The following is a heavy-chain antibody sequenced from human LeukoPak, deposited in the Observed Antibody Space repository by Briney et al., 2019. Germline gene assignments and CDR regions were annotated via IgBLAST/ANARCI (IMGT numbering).Heavy chain of an antibody. D-gene: IGHD2-2*02. CDR2: ISSSSSYI. CDR1: GFTFSSYS. Sequence: KPGGSLRLSYAASGFTFSSYSMNWVRQAPGKGLEWDSSISSSSSYIYYADSVKGRFTISRDNAKNSLYLQMNSLRAEDTAVYYCARPYCSSTSCYNYWGQGTLVTVSS. V-gene: IGHV3-21*01. CDR3: ARPYCSSTSCYNY. J-gene: IGHJ4*02.